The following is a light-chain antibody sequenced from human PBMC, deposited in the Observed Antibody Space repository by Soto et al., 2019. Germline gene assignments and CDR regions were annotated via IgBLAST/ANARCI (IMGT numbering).Light chain of an antibody. V-gene: IGKV3-15*01. Sequence: EIVMTQSPATLSVSPGERATLSCRASQSVSSSLAWYQQKPGQAPRLLFYGASTRATGVPARFSGSGSGTEFTLTISSLQSEDLAVYYCQQYNTWLYTFGHGTKLEIK. CDR3: QQYNTWLYT. J-gene: IGKJ2*01. CDR2: GAS. CDR1: QSVSSS.